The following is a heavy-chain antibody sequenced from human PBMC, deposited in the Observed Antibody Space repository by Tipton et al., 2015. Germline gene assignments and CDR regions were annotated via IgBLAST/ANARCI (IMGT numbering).Heavy chain of an antibody. CDR2: LTDINGIT. J-gene: IGHJ4*02. V-gene: IGHV1-69*17. CDR3: TRLSFSSDGIFFDY. CDR1: GNTLTQLP. D-gene: IGHD3-10*01. Sequence: SGPEVKVSCKVSGNTLTQLPIHWVRQAPGQGLEWMGGLTDINGITNYAQKFQGRVTITADKSTNTAYMELSSLRSEDTAVYYCTRLSFSSDGIFFDYWGQGTLVTVSS.